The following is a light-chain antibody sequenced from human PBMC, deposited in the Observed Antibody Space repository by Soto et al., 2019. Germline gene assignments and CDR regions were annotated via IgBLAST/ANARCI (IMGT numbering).Light chain of an antibody. CDR1: QNIRNL. Sequence: DIQLTQSPSTLSAAVGDSVTITCRASQNIRNLLAWYQQKPGKAPKPLIYDASTLKTGVPSRFSGSGSGSEFTLTISSLQPEDFATYYCQQSYSTPRVTFGPGTKVDIK. CDR2: DAS. CDR3: QQSYSTPRVT. J-gene: IGKJ3*01. V-gene: IGKV1-39*01.